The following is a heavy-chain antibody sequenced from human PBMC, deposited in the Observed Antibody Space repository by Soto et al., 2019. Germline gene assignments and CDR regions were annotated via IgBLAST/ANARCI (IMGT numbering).Heavy chain of an antibody. CDR1: GFTFSSYA. CDR3: VKGLHYYDGYYFDY. J-gene: IGHJ4*02. V-gene: IGHV3-64D*08. Sequence: GGSLRLSCSASGFTFSSYAMHWVRQAPGKGLEYVSAISSNGGSTYYADSVKGRFTISRDNSKNTLYLQMSSLRAEDTAVYYCVKGLHYYDGYYFDYWGQGTLVTVSS. CDR2: ISSNGGST. D-gene: IGHD3-22*01.